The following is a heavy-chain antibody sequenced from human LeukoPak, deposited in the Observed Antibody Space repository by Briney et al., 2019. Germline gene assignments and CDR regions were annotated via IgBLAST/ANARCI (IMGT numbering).Heavy chain of an antibody. J-gene: IGHJ4*02. Sequence: SETLSLTCAVSGGSISSGGYSWSWIRQPPGKGLEWIGYIYYSGSTYYNPSLKSRVTISVDTSKNQFSLNLSSVTAPDTAVYYCARVHYDILTFDYWGQGTLVTVSS. V-gene: IGHV4-30-4*07. D-gene: IGHD3-9*01. CDR2: IYYSGST. CDR3: ARVHYDILTFDY. CDR1: GGSISSGGYS.